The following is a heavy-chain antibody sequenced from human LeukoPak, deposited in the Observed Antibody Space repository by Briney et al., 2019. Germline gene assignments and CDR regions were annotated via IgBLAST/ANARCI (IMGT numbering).Heavy chain of an antibody. V-gene: IGHV3-64D*08. D-gene: IGHD2-21*01. J-gene: IGHJ4*02. CDR1: GFTFSSYA. CDR3: PLPALGY. Sequence: GGSLRLSCSASGFTFSSYAMHWVRQAPAKGLQYVSGISTNACRTYCAESVKGRFTISRDNSKNTLYLQMSSLRAEDTAVYFCPLPALGYWGQGALVTVSS. CDR2: ISTNACRT.